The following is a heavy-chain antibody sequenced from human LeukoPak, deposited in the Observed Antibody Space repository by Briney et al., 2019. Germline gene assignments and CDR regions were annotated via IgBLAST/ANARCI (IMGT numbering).Heavy chain of an antibody. V-gene: IGHV1-3*01. Sequence: ASVKVSCKASGYTFTSYAMHLVRQAPGQRLEWMGWINAGNGNTKYSQKFQGRVTVTGDTSASTAYMELSSLRSEDTAVYYCARDWSAYGMDVWGQGTLVTVSS. D-gene: IGHD3-3*01. CDR2: INAGNGNT. CDR1: GYTFTSYA. J-gene: IGHJ6*02. CDR3: ARDWSAYGMDV.